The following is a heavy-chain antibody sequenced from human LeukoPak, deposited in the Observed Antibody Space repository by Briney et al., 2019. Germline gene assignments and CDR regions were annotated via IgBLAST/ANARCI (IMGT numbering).Heavy chain of an antibody. D-gene: IGHD3-10*01. CDR3: AKDLLGSGSREGDY. Sequence: PGGSLRLSCAASGFTFDDYAMHWVRQAPGKGLEWVSLISGDGGSTYYADSVKGRFTMSRDNSKNSLYLQMNSLRTEDTALYYCAKDLLGSGSREGDYWGQGTLVTVSS. CDR2: ISGDGGST. CDR1: GFTFDDYA. J-gene: IGHJ4*02. V-gene: IGHV3-43*02.